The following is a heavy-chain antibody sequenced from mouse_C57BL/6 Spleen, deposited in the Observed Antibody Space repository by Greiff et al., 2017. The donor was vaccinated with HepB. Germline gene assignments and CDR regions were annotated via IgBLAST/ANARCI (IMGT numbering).Heavy chain of an antibody. D-gene: IGHD1-1*01. CDR3: TRAPLLRFFDY. Sequence: EVKLQESGEGLVKPGGSLKLSCAASGFTFSSYAMSWVRQTPEKRLEWVAYISSGGDYIYYADTVKGRFTISRDNARNTLYLQMSSLKSEDTAMYYCTRAPLLRFFDYWGQGTTLTVSS. V-gene: IGHV5-9-1*02. J-gene: IGHJ2*01. CDR1: GFTFSSYA. CDR2: ISSGGDYI.